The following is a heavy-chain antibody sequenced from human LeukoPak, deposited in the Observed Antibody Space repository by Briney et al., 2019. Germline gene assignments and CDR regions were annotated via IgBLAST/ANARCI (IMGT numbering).Heavy chain of an antibody. J-gene: IGHJ4*02. CDR3: ATRYYYDSSGYTGDFDY. D-gene: IGHD3-22*01. Sequence: PGGSLRLSCAASGFTFSSCDMHWVRQATGKGLEWVSGIGTAGDTYYPGSVKGRFTISRENAKNSLYLQMNSLRAGDTAVYYCATRYYYDSSGYTGDFDYWGQGTLVTVSS. V-gene: IGHV3-13*04. CDR2: IGTAGDT. CDR1: GFTFSSCD.